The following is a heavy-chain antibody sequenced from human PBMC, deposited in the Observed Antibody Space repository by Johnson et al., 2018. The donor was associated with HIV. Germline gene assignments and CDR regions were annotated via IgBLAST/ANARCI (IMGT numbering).Heavy chain of an antibody. V-gene: IGHV3-66*01. CDR1: GFTFDDYG. Sequence: VQLVESGGGVVQPGRSLRLSCAASGFTFDDYGMSWVRQAPGKGLEWVSVIYSGGSTYDADSVKGRFTISRDNAKNSLSLQINSLRAEDTAMYYCARDYYYFDSRAYYDAFDIWGQGTMVTVSS. CDR3: ARDYYYFDSRAYYDAFDI. J-gene: IGHJ3*02. CDR2: IYSGGST. D-gene: IGHD3-22*01.